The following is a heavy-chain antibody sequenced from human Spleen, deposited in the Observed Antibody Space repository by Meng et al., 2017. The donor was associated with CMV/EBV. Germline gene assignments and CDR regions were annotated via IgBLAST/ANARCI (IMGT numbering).Heavy chain of an antibody. CDR1: GFTFSDYA. CDR3: ARDHHCSSTSCYLGRYYYYGMDV. Sequence: GESLKISCVTSGFTFSDYAMNWVRQAPGKGLEWVSGINWNGGSTGYADSVKGRFTISRDNAKNSLYLQMNSLRAEDTALYYCARDHHCSSTSCYLGRYYYYGMDVWGQGTTVTVSS. J-gene: IGHJ6*02. V-gene: IGHV3-20*04. D-gene: IGHD2-2*01. CDR2: INWNGGST.